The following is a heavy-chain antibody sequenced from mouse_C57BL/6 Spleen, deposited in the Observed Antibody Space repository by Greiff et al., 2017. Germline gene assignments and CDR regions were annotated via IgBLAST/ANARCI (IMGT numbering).Heavy chain of an antibody. J-gene: IGHJ2*01. V-gene: IGHV1-42*01. CDR2: INPSTGGT. CDR3: ARGHYGSSPDIDY. D-gene: IGHD1-1*01. CDR1: GYSFTGYY. Sequence: VQLQQSGPELVKPGASVKISCKASGYSFTGYYMNWVKQSPEKSLEWIGEINPSTGGTTYNQKFKAKATLTVDKSSSTAYMQLNSLTSEDSAVYCGARGHYGSSPDIDYWGQGTTLTVSS.